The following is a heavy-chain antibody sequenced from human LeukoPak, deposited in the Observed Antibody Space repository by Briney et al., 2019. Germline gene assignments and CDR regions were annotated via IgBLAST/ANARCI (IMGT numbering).Heavy chain of an antibody. CDR3: AKGRTYYYYDSSGYAPENYFDY. CDR2: ISGSGSST. Sequence: GGTLRLSCAASGFTFSSYGMSWVRQAPGKGLEWVSAISGSGSSTYYADSVKGRFTISRDNSKNTLYLQMNSLRAEDTAVYYCAKGRTYYYYDSSGYAPENYFDYWGQGTLVTVSS. CDR1: GFTFSSYG. D-gene: IGHD3-22*01. V-gene: IGHV3-23*01. J-gene: IGHJ4*02.